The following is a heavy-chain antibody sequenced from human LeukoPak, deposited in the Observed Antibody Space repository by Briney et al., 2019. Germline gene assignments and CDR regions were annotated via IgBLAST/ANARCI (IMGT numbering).Heavy chain of an antibody. CDR1: GGSFSNYY. Sequence: SETLSLTCSLSGGSFSNYYWHWIRQSAEKGLEWIGHIYHTGDTNDNPSLKSRLTISLDKSRNLFSLRLTSVTAADTAIYYCARGGSKSWYPLMKWGQGTLVTVSS. J-gene: IGHJ4*01. D-gene: IGHD6-13*01. CDR3: ARGGSKSWYPLMK. V-gene: IGHV4-4*07. CDR2: IYHTGDT.